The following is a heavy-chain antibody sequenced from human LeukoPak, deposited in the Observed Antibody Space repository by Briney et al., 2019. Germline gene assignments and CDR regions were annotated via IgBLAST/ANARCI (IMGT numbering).Heavy chain of an antibody. D-gene: IGHD1-26*01. CDR1: GGSISSSSYY. CDR3: ARLYSGSPAPYFDC. V-gene: IGHV4-39*01. Sequence: PETLSLTCTVSGGSISSSSYYWGWIRQPPGKGLEWIGSIYYSGSTYYNPSLKSRVTISVDTSKNQFSLKLSSVTAADTAVYYCARLYSGSPAPYFDCWGQGTLVTVSS. CDR2: IYYSGST. J-gene: IGHJ4*02.